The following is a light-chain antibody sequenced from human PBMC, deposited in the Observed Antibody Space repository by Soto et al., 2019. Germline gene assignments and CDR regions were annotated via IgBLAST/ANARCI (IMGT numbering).Light chain of an antibody. V-gene: IGKV1-9*01. CDR1: QGINSY. CDR3: QQLNYYPLT. CDR2: GAS. J-gene: IGKJ4*02. Sequence: DIHLTQSQSFLSASVGDRVTITCRASQGINSYLAWYQQKPGKAPKLLIYGASTLQSGVPSRFSGSESGTEFTLTISSLQPDDFATYFCQQLNYYPLTFGGGTKVESK.